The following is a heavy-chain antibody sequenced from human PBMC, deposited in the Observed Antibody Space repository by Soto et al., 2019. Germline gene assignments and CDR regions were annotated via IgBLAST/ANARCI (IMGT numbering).Heavy chain of an antibody. CDR1: GFTFSSYA. D-gene: IGHD5-12*01. V-gene: IGHV3-23*01. J-gene: IGHJ6*02. CDR2: ISGSGGST. Sequence: GSLRLSCAASGFTFSSYAMSWVRQAPGKGLEWVSAISGSGGSTYYADSVKGRFTISRDNSKNTLYLQMNSLRAEDTAVYYCARHFESHRIVATIEGDYYYGMDVWGQGTTVTVSS. CDR3: ARHFESHRIVATIEGDYYYGMDV.